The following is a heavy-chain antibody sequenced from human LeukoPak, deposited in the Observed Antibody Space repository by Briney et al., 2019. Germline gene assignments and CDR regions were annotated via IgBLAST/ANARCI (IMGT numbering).Heavy chain of an antibody. CDR2: IASAGDT. J-gene: IGHJ4*02. CDR3: VRGGHIGFDY. Sequence: GGSLRLSCAASGFTFSDFDMHWVRHATGRGLEWVSSIASAGDTYYVASVRGRFTISRENAKSSLYLQMNSLRAGDTAVYYCVRGGHIGFDYWGRGNLVTVS. V-gene: IGHV3-13*04. CDR1: GFTFSDFD. D-gene: IGHD2-21*01.